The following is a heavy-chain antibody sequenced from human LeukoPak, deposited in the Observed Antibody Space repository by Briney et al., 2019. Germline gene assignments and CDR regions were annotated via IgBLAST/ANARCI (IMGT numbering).Heavy chain of an antibody. J-gene: IGHJ4*02. CDR2: IGTSSTTI. Sequence: GGSLRLSCAASGFTFSSYTMNWVRQPPGKGLEWVSNIGTSSTTIYYADSVKGRFTISRDNAKNSLYLQMNSLRAEDTAVYYCAGRGSGWYDFDYWGQGTLVTVSS. CDR3: AGRGSGWYDFDY. D-gene: IGHD6-19*01. CDR1: GFTFSSYT. V-gene: IGHV3-48*01.